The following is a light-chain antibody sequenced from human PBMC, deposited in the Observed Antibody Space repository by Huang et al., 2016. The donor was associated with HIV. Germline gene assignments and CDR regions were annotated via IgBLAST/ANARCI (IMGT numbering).Light chain of an antibody. CDR3: QQYDNMYT. CDR2: DES. V-gene: IGKV1-33*01. Sequence: DIQMTQSPSSLSASVGDRVTITCQASQDIRRYLNWYQQKPGKAPRLLIYDESNLETGVPSRFNGSGSGTHFTFSITNLQPEDIATYYCQQYDNMYTFGQGTKLEIK. CDR1: QDIRRY. J-gene: IGKJ2*01.